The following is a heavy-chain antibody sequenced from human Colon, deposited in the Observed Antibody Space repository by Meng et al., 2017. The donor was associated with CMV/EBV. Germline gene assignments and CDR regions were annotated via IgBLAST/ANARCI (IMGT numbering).Heavy chain of an antibody. J-gene: IGHJ4*02. V-gene: IGHV1-2*02. D-gene: IGHD6-13*01. Sequence: VLLLQSGPEGKTPWASVKVSCTPSGSTFTANHLHWVRPAPGQGLEWMGWIYPQDGGTYFAQKFQDRVTLTRDTSITTAYMELSGLTSDDTAIYYCVRESWYFDFWGEGTLVTVSS. CDR3: VRESWYFDF. CDR2: IYPQDGGT. CDR1: GSTFTANH.